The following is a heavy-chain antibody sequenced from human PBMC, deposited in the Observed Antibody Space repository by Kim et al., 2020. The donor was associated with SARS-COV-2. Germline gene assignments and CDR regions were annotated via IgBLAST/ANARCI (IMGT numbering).Heavy chain of an antibody. CDR3: ARDPVAVAGPLDY. J-gene: IGHJ4*02. V-gene: IGHV3-30*04. Sequence: GGSLRLSCAASGFTFSSYAMHWVRQAPGKGLEWVAVISYDGSNKYYADSVKGRFTISRDNSKNTLYLQMNSLRAEDTAVYYCARDPVAVAGPLDYWGQGTLVTLSS. CDR2: ISYDGSNK. CDR1: GFTFSSYA. D-gene: IGHD6-19*01.